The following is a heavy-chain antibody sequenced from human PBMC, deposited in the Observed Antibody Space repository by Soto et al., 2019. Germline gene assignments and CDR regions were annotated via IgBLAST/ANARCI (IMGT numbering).Heavy chain of an antibody. Sequence: SETLWLTCSFCVCCIISFDYSLSFIRQPPGRGLEWIGYIYESGTTFYNPSLKSRVTISVDRSKKKFSLELSSVTATDTAVYYCASGHLGNDFHIWGNGTMVTXS. CDR3: ASGHLGNDFHI. CDR1: VCCIISFDYS. CDR2: IYESGTT. J-gene: IGHJ3*02. D-gene: IGHD1-26*01. V-gene: IGHV4-30-2*01.